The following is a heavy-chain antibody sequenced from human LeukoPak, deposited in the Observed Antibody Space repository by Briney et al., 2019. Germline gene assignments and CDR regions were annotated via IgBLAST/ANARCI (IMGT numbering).Heavy chain of an antibody. V-gene: IGHV3-30*18. CDR3: ANDKSAGGMDV. Sequence: PPGGSLRLSCAASGFTFSSYGMHCVRQAPGKGLEWVAVISYDGSNKYYADSVKGRFTISRDNSKNTLYLQMNSLRAEDTAVYYCANDKSAGGMDVWGKGTTFTVSS. J-gene: IGHJ6*04. CDR2: ISYDGSNK. CDR1: GFTFSSYG.